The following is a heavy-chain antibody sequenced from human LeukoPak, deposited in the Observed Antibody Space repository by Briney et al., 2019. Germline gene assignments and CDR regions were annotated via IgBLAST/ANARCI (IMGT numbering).Heavy chain of an antibody. CDR3: ARGVVDFYYMDV. D-gene: IGHD3-16*02. J-gene: IGHJ6*03. CDR2: INPSGGST. Sequence: ASVKVSCKASGYTFTSYYMHWVRQAPGQGLEWMGIINPSGGSTSYAQKFQGRVTMTRDMSTSTVYVELSSLRSEDTAVYYCARGVVDFYYMDVWGKGTTVTVSS. V-gene: IGHV1-46*01. CDR1: GYTFTSYY.